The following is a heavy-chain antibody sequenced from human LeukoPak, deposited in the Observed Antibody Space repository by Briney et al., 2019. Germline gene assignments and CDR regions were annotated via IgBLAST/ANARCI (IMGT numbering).Heavy chain of an antibody. J-gene: IGHJ4*02. Sequence: ASVKVSCTASGYTFTIYYMHWVRQAPGQGLEWMGIIIPSGGSTAYAQKFQGRVTMTRDMSTSTVYMELSSLRSEDTAVYYCARDLTPGSYFDYWGQGTLVTVSS. V-gene: IGHV1-46*01. CDR3: ARDLTPGSYFDY. D-gene: IGHD3-10*01. CDR1: GYTFTIYY. CDR2: IIPSGGST.